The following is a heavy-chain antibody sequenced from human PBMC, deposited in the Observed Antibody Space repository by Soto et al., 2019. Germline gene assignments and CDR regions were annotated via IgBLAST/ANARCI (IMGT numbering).Heavy chain of an antibody. Sequence: ASVKVSCKASGYTFTSYGIGWVRQAPGQGLEWMGWINGYNGDTNYAQKLQGRVTVTTDTSASTAYMELRSLTSDDTAVYYCAREKDRVSARSVPHCDYWGQGTMVTIAS. CDR3: AREKDRVSARSVPHCDY. CDR2: INGYNGDT. D-gene: IGHD2-21*02. CDR1: GYTFTSYG. J-gene: IGHJ4*03. V-gene: IGHV1-18*04.